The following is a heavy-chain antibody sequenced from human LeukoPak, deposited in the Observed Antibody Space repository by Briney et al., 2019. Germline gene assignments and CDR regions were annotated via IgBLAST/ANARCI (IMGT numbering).Heavy chain of an antibody. CDR2: IKQDGSEK. J-gene: IGHJ4*02. CDR1: GFTFSSYW. V-gene: IGHV3-7*01. Sequence: GGSLRLSCAASGFTFSSYWMSWVRQAPGKGLEWVANIKQDGSEKYYVDSVKGRFTISRDNAKNSLYLQMNSLRAEDTAVYYCARDTRWGSGSYFDCWGQGTLVTVSS. D-gene: IGHD1-26*01. CDR3: ARDTRWGSGSYFDC.